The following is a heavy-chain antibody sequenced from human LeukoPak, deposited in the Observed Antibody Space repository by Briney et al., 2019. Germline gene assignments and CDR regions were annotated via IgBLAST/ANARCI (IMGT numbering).Heavy chain of an antibody. Sequence: PSETLSLTCAVYGGSFSGYYWSWIRQPPGKGLEWIGEINHSGSTNYNPSLKSRVTISVDTSKNQFSLKLSSVTAADTAVYYCARGLRDGYKSGYFDYWGQGTLVTVSS. CDR2: INHSGST. V-gene: IGHV4-34*01. CDR3: ARGLRDGYKSGYFDY. J-gene: IGHJ4*02. D-gene: IGHD5-24*01. CDR1: GGSFSGYY.